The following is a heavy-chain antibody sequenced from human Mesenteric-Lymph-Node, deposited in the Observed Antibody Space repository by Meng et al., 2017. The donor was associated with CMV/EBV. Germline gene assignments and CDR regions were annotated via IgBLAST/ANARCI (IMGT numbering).Heavy chain of an antibody. CDR1: GFTFRSYA. J-gene: IGHJ3*02. CDR2: ISGTGGST. D-gene: IGHD6-13*01. V-gene: IGHV3-23*01. Sequence: GESLKISCVASGFTFRSYALTWVRQAPGKGLDWVSGISGTGGSTYYADSVKGRFTISRDNAKNSLYLQMNSLRAEDTAVYYCARDFWSSSWGTDAFDIWGQGTMVTVSS. CDR3: ARDFWSSSWGTDAFDI.